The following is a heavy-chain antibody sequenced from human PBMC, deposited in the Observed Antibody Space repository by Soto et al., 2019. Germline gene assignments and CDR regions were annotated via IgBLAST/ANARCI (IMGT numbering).Heavy chain of an antibody. Sequence: EVQLVESGGGLVQPGGSLRLSCAASGFTFSSYEMNWVRQAPGKGLEWVSYISSSGSTIYYADSVKGRFTISRDNAKNSLYLQMNSLRAEDTAVYYCARALRQWGYFDYWGQGILVTVSS. CDR1: GFTFSSYE. V-gene: IGHV3-48*03. CDR3: ARALRQWGYFDY. D-gene: IGHD4-17*01. J-gene: IGHJ4*02. CDR2: ISSSGSTI.